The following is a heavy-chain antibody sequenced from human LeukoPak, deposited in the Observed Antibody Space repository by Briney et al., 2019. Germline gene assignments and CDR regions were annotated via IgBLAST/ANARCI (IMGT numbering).Heavy chain of an antibody. CDR3: AKVPYSGSYGAEDY. CDR1: GYTFTSYG. Sequence: ASVKVSCKASGYTFTSYGISWVRQAPGQGLEWMGWISAYNGNTNYAQKLQGRVTMTTDTSTSTAYMELRSLRSDDTAVYYCAKVPYSGSYGAEDYWGQGTLVTVSS. J-gene: IGHJ4*02. V-gene: IGHV1-18*01. CDR2: ISAYNGNT. D-gene: IGHD1-26*01.